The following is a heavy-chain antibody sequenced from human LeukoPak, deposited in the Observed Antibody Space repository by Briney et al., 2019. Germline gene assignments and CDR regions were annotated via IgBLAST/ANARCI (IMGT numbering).Heavy chain of an antibody. CDR3: ARRVKGGYRDRGAFDI. Sequence: ASVKVSCKASGYTFTGYYMHWVRQAPGQGLEWMGWINPNSGGTNYAQKFQGRVTVTRDTSISTAYMELSRLRSDDTAVYYCARRVKGGYRDRGAFDIWGQGTMVTVSS. CDR2: INPNSGGT. V-gene: IGHV1-2*02. D-gene: IGHD5-18*01. CDR1: GYTFTGYY. J-gene: IGHJ3*02.